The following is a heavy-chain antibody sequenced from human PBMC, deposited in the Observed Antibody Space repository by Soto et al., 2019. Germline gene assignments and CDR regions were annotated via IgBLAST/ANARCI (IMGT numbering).Heavy chain of an antibody. D-gene: IGHD3-10*01. V-gene: IGHV4-59*01. CDR3: ARANIMVRGVYDY. CDR2: IYYSGST. J-gene: IGHJ4*02. Sequence: PSETLSLTCTVSGGSISSYYWSWIRQPPGKGLEWIGYIYYSGSTNYNPSLKSRVTISVDTSKNQFSLKLSSVTAADTAVYYCARANIMVRGVYDYWGQGTLVTVSS. CDR1: GGSISSYY.